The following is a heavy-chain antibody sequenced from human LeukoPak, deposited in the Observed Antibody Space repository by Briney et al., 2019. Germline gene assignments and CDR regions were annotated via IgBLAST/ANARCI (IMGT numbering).Heavy chain of an antibody. Sequence: KPSETLSLTCTVSGASVSSSSHYWGWIRQPPGKGLEWIRSIYYSGSTYYNPYLKCRVPISVDTSKNQFSLKLSSVTAADTAVYYCASSRIDDFHFDYWGQGTLVTVSS. CDR3: ASSRIDDFHFDY. CDR1: GASVSSSSHY. J-gene: IGHJ4*02. D-gene: IGHD1-1*01. CDR2: IYYSGST. V-gene: IGHV4-39*01.